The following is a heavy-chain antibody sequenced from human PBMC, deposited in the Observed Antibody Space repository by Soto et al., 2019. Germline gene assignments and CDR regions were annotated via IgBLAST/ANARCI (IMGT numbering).Heavy chain of an antibody. J-gene: IGHJ6*02. V-gene: IGHV3-7*01. CDR1: GFTFSSNW. Sequence: EVQLVESGGGLVQPGGSLRLSCVDSGFTFSSNWRSWVRQAPVRGVGGVGKIKHEGREENYVESVRGRFTIPRDNAKNSMYLQMNSLRAEDTAVYYCARIAASGRGWDVWGQGTTVVVSS. D-gene: IGHD6-13*01. CDR3: ARIAASGRGWDV. CDR2: IKHEGREE.